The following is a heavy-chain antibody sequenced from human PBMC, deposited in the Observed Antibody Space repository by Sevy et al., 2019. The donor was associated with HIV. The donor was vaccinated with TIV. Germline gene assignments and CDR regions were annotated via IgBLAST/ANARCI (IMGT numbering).Heavy chain of an antibody. CDR2: INHTGST. CDR1: GGSFSGYY. D-gene: IGHD3-22*01. V-gene: IGHV4-34*01. J-gene: IGHJ6*01. Sequence: SETLSLTCAVYGGSFSGYYWSWIRQPPGKGLEWIGEINHTGSTNYNPSLKSRVTISVDTSKNQFSLKLSSVTAADTAVYSCARGPTRPYYYDSSGYYSPHYYYCDGMDLWGQGTTVTVSS. CDR3: ARGPTRPYYYDSSGYYSPHYYYCDGMDL.